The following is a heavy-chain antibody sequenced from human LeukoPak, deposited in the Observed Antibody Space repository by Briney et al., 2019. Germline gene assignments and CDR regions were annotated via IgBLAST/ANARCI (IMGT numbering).Heavy chain of an antibody. V-gene: IGHV4-39*07. Sequence: SETPSLTCTVSGGSISSSSYYWGWIRQPPGKGLEWIGSIYYSGSTYYNPSLKSRVTISVDTSKNQFSLKLSSVTAADTAVYYCARGPNWNFDWFDPWGQGTLVTVSS. D-gene: IGHD1-7*01. CDR2: IYYSGST. J-gene: IGHJ5*02. CDR1: GGSISSSSYY. CDR3: ARGPNWNFDWFDP.